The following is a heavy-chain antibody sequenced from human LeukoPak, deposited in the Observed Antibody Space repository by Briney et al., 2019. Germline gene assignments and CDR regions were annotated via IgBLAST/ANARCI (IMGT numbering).Heavy chain of an antibody. CDR1: GFTFGDYA. D-gene: IGHD3-10*01. CDR3: TTYYYGSGSYYKKDY. V-gene: IGHV3-49*04. J-gene: IGHJ4*02. CDR2: IRSKAYGGTI. Sequence: PGRYLRLSCTASGFTFGDYAMSWVRQAPGKGREWGGFIRSKAYGGTIEYAASVKGRFTISRDESKSIAYLQMNSLKTEDTAVYYCTTYYYGSGSYYKKDYWGQGTLVTVSS.